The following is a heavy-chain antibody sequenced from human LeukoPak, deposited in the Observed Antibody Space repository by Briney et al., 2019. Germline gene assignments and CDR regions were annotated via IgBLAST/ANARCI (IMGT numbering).Heavy chain of an antibody. CDR2: ISGSGGST. J-gene: IGHJ4*02. V-gene: IGHV3-23*01. D-gene: IGHD3-22*01. Sequence: GRSLRLSCAASGFTFSSYAMSWVRQAPGKGLEWVSAISGSGGSTYYADSVKGRFTISRDNSKNTLYLQMNSLRAEDTAVYYCAKVREYYYDSSGVFDYWGQGTLVTVSS. CDR3: AKVREYYYDSSGVFDY. CDR1: GFTFSSYA.